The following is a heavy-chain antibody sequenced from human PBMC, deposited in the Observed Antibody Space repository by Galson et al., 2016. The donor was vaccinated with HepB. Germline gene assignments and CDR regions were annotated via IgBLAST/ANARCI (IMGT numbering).Heavy chain of an antibody. D-gene: IGHD4-17*01. CDR3: ARDLVYPGDYGKYYYYGMDV. J-gene: IGHJ6*02. Sequence: CAASGFTFSSFEMNWVRQAPGKGLEWLSYISSSGTTIYYADSVKGRFTISRDNAMNSLYLQMNSLRVEETAVYYCARDLVYPGDYGKYYYYGMDVWGQGTTVTVSS. CDR2: ISSSGTTI. CDR1: GFTFSSFE. V-gene: IGHV3-48*03.